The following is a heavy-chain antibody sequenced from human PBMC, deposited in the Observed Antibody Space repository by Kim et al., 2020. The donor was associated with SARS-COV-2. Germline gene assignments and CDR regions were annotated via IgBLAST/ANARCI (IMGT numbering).Heavy chain of an antibody. CDR3: TTDVVVMGGSCY. V-gene: IGHV3-15*01. Sequence: DYAAPVKGRFTISRDDSKNTLYLQMNSLKTEDTAVYYCTTDVVVMGGSCYWGQGTLVTVSS. J-gene: IGHJ4*02. D-gene: IGHD2-15*01.